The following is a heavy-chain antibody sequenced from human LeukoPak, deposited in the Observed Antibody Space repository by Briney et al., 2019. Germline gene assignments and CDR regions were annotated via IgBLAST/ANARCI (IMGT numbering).Heavy chain of an antibody. CDR3: ATRDSSSWYWYYYMDV. D-gene: IGHD6-13*01. CDR1: GFTFSSYG. J-gene: IGHJ6*03. Sequence: GRSLRLSCAASGFTFSSYGMHWVRQAPGKGLEWVAVISYDGTNKYYADSVKGRFTISRDNSKNTQYLQMNSLRAEDTAVYYCATRDSSSWYWYYYMDVWGKGTTVTVSS. V-gene: IGHV3-30*03. CDR2: ISYDGTNK.